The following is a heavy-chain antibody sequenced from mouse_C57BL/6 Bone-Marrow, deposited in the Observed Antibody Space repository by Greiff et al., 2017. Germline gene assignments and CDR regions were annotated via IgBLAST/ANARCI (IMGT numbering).Heavy chain of an antibody. CDR3: SWVKFAY. V-gene: IGHV1-5*01. J-gene: IGHJ3*01. CDR1: GYTFTSYW. CDR2: IYPGNSDT. Sequence: VQLKQSGTVLARPGASVKMSCKTSGYTFTSYWMHWVKQRPGPGLEWIGAIYPGNSDTSYNQKFKGKDKLTAVTSASTAYMELSSLTNEDSAVYYCSWVKFAYWGQGTLVTVSA. D-gene: IGHD2-2*01.